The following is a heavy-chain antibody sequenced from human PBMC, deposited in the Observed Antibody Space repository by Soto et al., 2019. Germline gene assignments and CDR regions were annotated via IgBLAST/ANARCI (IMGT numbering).Heavy chain of an antibody. J-gene: IGHJ3*02. CDR1: GGSISSYY. Sequence: PSETLSLTCTVSGGSISSYYWNWIRQPPGKGLEWIGYIYYSGSTNYNPSLKSRVTISVDTSKNQFSLKLSSVTAADTAVYYCARVWGGAFDIWGQGTMVTVSS. D-gene: IGHD3-10*01. CDR3: ARVWGGAFDI. V-gene: IGHV4-59*01. CDR2: IYYSGST.